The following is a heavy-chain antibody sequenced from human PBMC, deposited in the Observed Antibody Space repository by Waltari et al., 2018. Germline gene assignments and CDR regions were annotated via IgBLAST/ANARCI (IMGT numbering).Heavy chain of an antibody. Sequence: EVQLVESGGGLVQPGGSLRLSCAASGFTFSSYSLNWVRRAPGKGLGWVSYISSSSSTIYYADSVKGRFTISRDNAKNSLYLQMNSLRAEDTAVYYCARDREWELPHFDYWGQGTLVTVSS. J-gene: IGHJ4*02. D-gene: IGHD1-26*01. CDR2: ISSSSSTI. V-gene: IGHV3-48*04. CDR1: GFTFSSYS. CDR3: ARDREWELPHFDY.